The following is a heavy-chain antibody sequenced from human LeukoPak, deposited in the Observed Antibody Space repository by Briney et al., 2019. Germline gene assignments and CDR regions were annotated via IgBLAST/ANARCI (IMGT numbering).Heavy chain of an antibody. Sequence: GGSLRLSCAASGFTFSSYAMSWVRQAPGKGPEWVSAISGSGGSTYYADSVKGRFTISRDNSKNTLYLQMNSLRAEDTAVYYCAKVGTIEDAFDIWGQGTMVTVSS. CDR1: GFTFSSYA. V-gene: IGHV3-23*01. CDR2: ISGSGGST. D-gene: IGHD4/OR15-4a*01. CDR3: AKVGTIEDAFDI. J-gene: IGHJ3*02.